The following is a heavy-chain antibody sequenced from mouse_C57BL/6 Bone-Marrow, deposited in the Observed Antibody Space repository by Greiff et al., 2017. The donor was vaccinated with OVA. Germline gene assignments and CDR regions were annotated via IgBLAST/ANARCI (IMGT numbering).Heavy chain of an antibody. V-gene: IGHV1-52*01. J-gene: IGHJ3*01. CDR1: GYTFTSYW. Sequence: QVQLKESGAELVRPGSSVKLSCKASGYTFTSYWMHWVKQRPIQGLEWIGNIDPSDSETHYNQKFKDKATLTVDKSSSTAYMQLSSLTSEDSAVYYCARGGLAWFAYWGQGTLVTVSA. CDR3: ARGGLAWFAY. CDR2: IDPSDSET. D-gene: IGHD3-3*01.